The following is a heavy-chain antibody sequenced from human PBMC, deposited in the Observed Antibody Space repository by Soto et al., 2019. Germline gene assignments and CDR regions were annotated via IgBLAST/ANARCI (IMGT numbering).Heavy chain of an antibody. J-gene: IGHJ4*02. CDR3: ASIYCTNGVCYNY. D-gene: IGHD2-8*01. CDR1: GYTFTGYY. Sequence: ASVKVSCKASGYTFTGYYIHWVRQAPGQGLEWMGWINPNSGGTNYAQKFQGWVTMTRNTSISTAYMELSSLRSEDTAVYYCASIYCTNGVCYNYWGQGTLVTVSS. CDR2: INPNSGGT. V-gene: IGHV1-2*04.